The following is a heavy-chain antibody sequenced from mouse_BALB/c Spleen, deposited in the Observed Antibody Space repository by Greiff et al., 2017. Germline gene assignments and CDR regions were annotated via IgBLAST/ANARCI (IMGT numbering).Heavy chain of an antibody. CDR1: GDSITSGY. CDR2: ISYSGST. Sequence: EVKLMESGPSLVKPSQTLSLTCSVTGDSITSGYWNWIRKFPGNKLEYMGYISYSGSTYYNPSLKSRISITRDTSKNQYYLQLNSVTTEDTAMYYCEATVVATDYAMDYWGQGTSVTVSS. D-gene: IGHD1-1*01. V-gene: IGHV3-8*02. CDR3: EATVVATDYAMDY. J-gene: IGHJ4*01.